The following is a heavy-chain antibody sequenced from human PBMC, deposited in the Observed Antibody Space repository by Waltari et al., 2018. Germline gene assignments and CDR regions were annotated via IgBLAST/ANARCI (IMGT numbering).Heavy chain of an antibody. CDR1: GYTFTGYY. Sequence: QVQLVQSGAEVKKPGASVKVSCKASGYTFTGYYMHWVRQAPGQGLEWMGWINPNSGGTNYAKKFKGRVTMTRDTSISTAYMELSRLRSDDTAVYYCARVLAARNWFDPWGQGTLVTVSS. V-gene: IGHV1-2*02. CDR2: INPNSGGT. D-gene: IGHD6-6*01. CDR3: ARVLAARNWFDP. J-gene: IGHJ5*02.